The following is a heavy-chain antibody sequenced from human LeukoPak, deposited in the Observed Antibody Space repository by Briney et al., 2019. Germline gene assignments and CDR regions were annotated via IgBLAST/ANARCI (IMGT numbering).Heavy chain of an antibody. CDR3: ASSNYGDYSFYGY. Sequence: PSETLSLTCTVSGGSISSYYWSWIRQPPGKGLEWIGYIYYSGSTNYNPSLKSRVTISVDTSKNQFSLKLSSVTAADTAVYYCASSNYGDYSFYGYRGQGTLVTVSS. V-gene: IGHV4-59*01. D-gene: IGHD4-17*01. CDR1: GGSISSYY. J-gene: IGHJ4*02. CDR2: IYYSGST.